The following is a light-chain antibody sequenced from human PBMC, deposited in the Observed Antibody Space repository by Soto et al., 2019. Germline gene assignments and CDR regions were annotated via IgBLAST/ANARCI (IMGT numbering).Light chain of an antibody. V-gene: IGLV1-47*02. CDR3: GTWDDSLSGPL. CDR1: SSNIGTNY. CDR2: GNN. Sequence: QAVVTQPPSASGTPGQRVSISCSGSSSNIGTNYVYWYQQLPGTAPKLLMYGNNQRPSGVPDRFSGSKSGTSASLAISGLRSEDEADYYCGTWDDSLSGPLFGGGTKLTVL. J-gene: IGLJ2*01.